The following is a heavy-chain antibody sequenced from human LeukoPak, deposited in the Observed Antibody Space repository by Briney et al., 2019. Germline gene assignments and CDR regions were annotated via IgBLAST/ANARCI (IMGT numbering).Heavy chain of an antibody. V-gene: IGHV1-2*02. Sequence: GASVKVSCKASGYTFSGYYMHWVRQAPGQGLEWMAWINPNSGATNYADKVQGRVTMTRDTSISTAYMEVSRLRAEDTAVYYCARGTNNYAFDNWGQGTQVTVSS. CDR3: ARGTNNYAFDN. D-gene: IGHD1/OR15-1a*01. J-gene: IGHJ4*02. CDR2: INPNSGAT. CDR1: GYTFSGYY.